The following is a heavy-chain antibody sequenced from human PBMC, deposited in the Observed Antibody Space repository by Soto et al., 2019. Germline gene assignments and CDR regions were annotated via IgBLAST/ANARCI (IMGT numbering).Heavy chain of an antibody. Sequence: VAVISYDGSNKYYADSVKGRFTISRDNSKNTLYLQMNSLRAEDTAVYYCAKTKYQLLGGFDYWGQGTLVTVSS. D-gene: IGHD2-2*01. V-gene: IGHV3-30*18. J-gene: IGHJ4*02. CDR2: ISYDGSNK. CDR3: AKTKYQLLGGFDY.